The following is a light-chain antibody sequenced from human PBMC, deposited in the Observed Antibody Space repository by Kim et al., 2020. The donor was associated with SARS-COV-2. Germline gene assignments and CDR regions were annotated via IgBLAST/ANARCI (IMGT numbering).Light chain of an antibody. J-gene: IGKJ4*01. CDR1: QSLGSF. CDR2: HIS. V-gene: IGKV3-15*01. CDR3: QQHNGWPLT. Sequence: SVSPGDTAPLSCKASQSLGSFLAWYQQKPGQAPRLLIHHISTRATGVPARFSGSGSGTEFSLTISSLESADSAVYYCQQHNGWPLTFGGGTKLEI.